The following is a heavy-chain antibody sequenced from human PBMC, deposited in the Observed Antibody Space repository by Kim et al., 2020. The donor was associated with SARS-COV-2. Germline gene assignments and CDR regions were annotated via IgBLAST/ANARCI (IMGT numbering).Heavy chain of an antibody. Sequence: GGSLRLSCAASGFTFSSYGTHWVRQAPGKGLDWVAFISYDGSNKNHADSVKGRFTISRDDSKNTLYLQMNSLRVEDTAVYYCTRETPVGNHYPFGYWGQGTLVSVSS. V-gene: IGHV3-30*03. J-gene: IGHJ4*02. D-gene: IGHD1-26*01. CDR2: ISYDGSNK. CDR3: TRETPVGNHYPFGY. CDR1: GFTFSSYG.